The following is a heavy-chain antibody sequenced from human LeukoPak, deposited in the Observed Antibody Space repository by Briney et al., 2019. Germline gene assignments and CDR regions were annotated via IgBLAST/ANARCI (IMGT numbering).Heavy chain of an antibody. CDR3: ARGNYDILTGYYIVSNWFDP. V-gene: IGHV1-69*05. D-gene: IGHD3-9*01. CDR2: IIPIFGTA. CDR1: GGTFSSYA. J-gene: IGHJ5*02. Sequence: SVKVSCKASGGTFSSYAISWVRQAPGQGLEWMGGIIPIFGTANYAQKFQGRVTITTDESTSTAYMELSSLRSEDTAVYYCARGNYDILTGYYIVSNWFDPWGQGTLVTVSS.